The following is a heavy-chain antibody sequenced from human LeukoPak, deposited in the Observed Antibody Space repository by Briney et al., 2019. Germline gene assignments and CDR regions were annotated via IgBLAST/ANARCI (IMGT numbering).Heavy chain of an antibody. CDR1: GFSFSDFY. Sequence: GGSLRLSCAASGFSFSDFYMSWIRQAPGKGLEWVSFINTSDTTIHYADSVKGRFTVSRDNAKNSLFLQMDSLRVEDTAVYYCARDTVAGQIYFDHWGQGTLVTVSS. V-gene: IGHV3-11*01. CDR2: INTSDTTI. CDR3: ARDTVAGQIYFDH. J-gene: IGHJ4*02. D-gene: IGHD6-19*01.